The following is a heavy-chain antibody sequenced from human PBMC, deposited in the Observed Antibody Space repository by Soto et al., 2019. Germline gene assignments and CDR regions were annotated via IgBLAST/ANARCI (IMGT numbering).Heavy chain of an antibody. V-gene: IGHV3-30*18. CDR1: GFTFSSYG. J-gene: IGHJ4*02. CDR2: ISYDGSNK. CDR3: AKAPYSGHEIDY. D-gene: IGHD5-12*01. Sequence: QVQLVESGGGVVQPGRSLRLSCAASGFTFSSYGMHWVRQAPGKGLEWVAVISYDGSNKYYADSVKGRFTISRDNSKNTLYLQMNSLRAEDTAVYYCAKAPYSGHEIDYWGQGTLVTVSS.